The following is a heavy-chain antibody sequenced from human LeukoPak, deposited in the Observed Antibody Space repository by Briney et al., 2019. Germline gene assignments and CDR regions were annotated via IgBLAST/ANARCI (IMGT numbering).Heavy chain of an antibody. CDR3: ARGTILEPFDI. CDR2: IHPKSGGT. V-gene: IGHV1-2*02. J-gene: IGHJ3*02. CDR1: GYTFTGYY. Sequence: ASVNASGKASGYTFTGYYMHWVRQAPGQGLEGMGWIHPKSGGTSYEQSFQGRVIMTSDTSISTAYMEVRRLTSDDTAVYYCARGTILEPFDIWGQGTMVTVSS. D-gene: IGHD3-3*01.